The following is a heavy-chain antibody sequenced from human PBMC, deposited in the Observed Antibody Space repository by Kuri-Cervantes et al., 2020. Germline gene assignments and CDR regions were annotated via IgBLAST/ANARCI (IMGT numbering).Heavy chain of an antibody. CDR3: ARDLTPSLYSSSWEYYYYYYGMDV. CDR1: GFTFSSYW. V-gene: IGHV3-7*01. J-gene: IGHJ6*02. Sequence: GESLKISCAASGFTFSSYWMSWVRQAPGKGLEWVANIKQGGSEKYYVDSVKGRFTISRDNSKNTLYLQMNSLRAEDTAVYYCARDLTPSLYSSSWEYYYYYYGMDVWGQGTTVTVSS. D-gene: IGHD6-13*01. CDR2: IKQGGSEK.